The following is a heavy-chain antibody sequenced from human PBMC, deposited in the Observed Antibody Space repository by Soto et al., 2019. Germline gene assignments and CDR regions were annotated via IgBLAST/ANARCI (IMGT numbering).Heavy chain of an antibody. V-gene: IGHV1-24*01. J-gene: IGHJ4*02. Sequence: ASVKVSCKVSGYTLTELSMHWVRQAPGKGLEWMGGFDPEDGETIYAQKFQGRVTMTEDTSTDTAYMELSSLRSEDTAVYYCASSPPVYCSGGSCYLQAYYLDYWGQGTLVTVSS. CDR2: FDPEDGET. CDR3: ASSPPVYCSGGSCYLQAYYLDY. D-gene: IGHD2-15*01. CDR1: GYTLTELS.